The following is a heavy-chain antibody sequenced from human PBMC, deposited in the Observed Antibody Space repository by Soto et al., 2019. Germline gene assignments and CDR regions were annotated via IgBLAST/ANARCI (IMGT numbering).Heavy chain of an antibody. CDR3: ARDGYDILTGDVGGMDV. CDR1: GFTVSSNY. D-gene: IGHD3-9*01. V-gene: IGHV3-66*01. J-gene: IGHJ6*02. Sequence: EVQLVESGGGLVQPGGSLRLSCAASGFTVSSNYMSWVRQAPGKGLEWVSVIYSGGSTYYADSVKGRFTISRDNSKNTLYLQMNSLRAEDTAVYYCARDGYDILTGDVGGMDVWGQGTTVTVSS. CDR2: IYSGGST.